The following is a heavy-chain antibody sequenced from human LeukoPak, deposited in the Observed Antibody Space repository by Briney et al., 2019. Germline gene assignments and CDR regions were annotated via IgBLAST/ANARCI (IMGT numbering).Heavy chain of an antibody. CDR1: GGSISSGGYY. J-gene: IGHJ3*02. CDR2: IYYSGST. V-gene: IGHV4-31*03. CDR3: ARAGPDSSGYYYYSAFDI. Sequence: PSETLSLTCTVSGGSISSGGYYWSWIRQHPGKGLEWIGYIYYSGSTYYNPSLKSRVSISLDTSKNQFSLKLSSVTAADTAVYYCARAGPDSSGYYYYSAFDIWGQGTMVTVSS. D-gene: IGHD3-22*01.